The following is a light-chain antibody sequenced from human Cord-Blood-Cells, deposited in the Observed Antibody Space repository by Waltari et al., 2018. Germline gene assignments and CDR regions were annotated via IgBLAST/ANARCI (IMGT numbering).Light chain of an antibody. CDR2: GAS. CDR3: QQYNNWPPWT. Sequence: EIVMTQSPATLPVSPGERATLSCRASQSVSSNLAWYQQKPGQAPRLLIYGASTRATGIPARFSGSGSGTEFTLTSSSLQSEDFAVDYCQQYNNWPPWTFGQGTKVEIK. V-gene: IGKV3-15*01. CDR1: QSVSSN. J-gene: IGKJ1*01.